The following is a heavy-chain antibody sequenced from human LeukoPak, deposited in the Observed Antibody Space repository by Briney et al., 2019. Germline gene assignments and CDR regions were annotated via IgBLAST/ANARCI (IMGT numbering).Heavy chain of an antibody. D-gene: IGHD6-13*01. J-gene: IGHJ4*02. CDR2: IDPSDSYT. CDR3: ARVMYSSRLYDY. Sequence: GESLKISCKGSGYSFTTYWITWVRQMPGKGLEWMGRIDPSDSYTNYSPSFQGHVTNSADKSISTAYLQWSSLKASDTAMYYCARVMYSSRLYDYWGQGTLVTVSS. V-gene: IGHV5-10-1*01. CDR1: GYSFTTYW.